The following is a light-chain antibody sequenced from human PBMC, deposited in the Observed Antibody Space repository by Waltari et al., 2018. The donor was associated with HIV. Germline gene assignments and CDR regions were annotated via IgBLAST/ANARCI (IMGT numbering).Light chain of an antibody. CDR3: TSYKTGGTIL. J-gene: IGLJ2*01. Sequence: QSALTLPASVSGSPGQSTPISCTGLNNAIGTTTYVSWYQQHPGKAPTLLIYEVTSRPLGVSHRFSGSKSDTTASLTISELQPEDESHYYCTSYKTGGTILFGGGT. V-gene: IGLV2-14*01. CDR2: EVT. CDR1: NNAIGTTTY.